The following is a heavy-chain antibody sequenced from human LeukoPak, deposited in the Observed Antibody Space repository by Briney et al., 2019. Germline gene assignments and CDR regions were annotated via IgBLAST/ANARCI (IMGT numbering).Heavy chain of an antibody. CDR1: GYTFTDYY. CDR2: INLYSGAT. CDR3: ARVGGASYYYLDY. J-gene: IGHJ4*02. V-gene: IGHV1-2*02. D-gene: IGHD4/OR15-4a*01. Sequence: ASVKVSCKASGYTFTDYYMHWVRQAPGQGLEWMGWINLYSGATNYAQKFQGRVTMTRDTSISTADMELSSLTSDDTAVYYCARVGGASYYYLDYWGQGTLVTVSS.